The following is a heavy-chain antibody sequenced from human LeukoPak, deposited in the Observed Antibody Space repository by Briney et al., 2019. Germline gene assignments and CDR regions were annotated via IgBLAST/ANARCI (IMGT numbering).Heavy chain of an antibody. D-gene: IGHD6-13*01. Sequence: GGSLRLSCAASGFTFSSYWMSWVRQAPGKRLEWVANIKQDGSEKYYVDSVKGQFTISRDNAKNSLYLQMNSLRAEDTAVYYCARDRIAAAGPHFDYWGQGTLVTVSS. V-gene: IGHV3-7*04. J-gene: IGHJ4*02. CDR1: GFTFSSYW. CDR2: IKQDGSEK. CDR3: ARDRIAAAGPHFDY.